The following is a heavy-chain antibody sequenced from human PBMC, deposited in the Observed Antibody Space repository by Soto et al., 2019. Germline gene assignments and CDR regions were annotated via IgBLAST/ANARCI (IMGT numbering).Heavy chain of an antibody. Sequence: SQTLSLTCAVYGGSFSGYYWSWIRQPPGKGLEWIGEINHSGSTNYNPSLKSRVTISVDTSKNQFSLKLSSVTAADTAVYYCARGRGYGPPFFDYWGQGTLVTVSS. CDR1: GGSFSGYY. CDR3: ARGRGYGPPFFDY. D-gene: IGHD5-12*01. J-gene: IGHJ4*02. CDR2: INHSGST. V-gene: IGHV4-34*01.